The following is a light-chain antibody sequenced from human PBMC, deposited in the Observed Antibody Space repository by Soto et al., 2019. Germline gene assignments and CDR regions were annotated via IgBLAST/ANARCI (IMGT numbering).Light chain of an antibody. CDR2: GAS. CDR1: QSVSRN. Sequence: IVVSQSPATLSVKKGERATLSCRASQSVSRNLAWYQQKPGQAPSLLIYGASNRATGIPDRFSGSGSGTAFTLTISRLAPEDIAVYYCQQYGRPGTFGQRTNV. J-gene: IGKJ1*01. V-gene: IGKV3-20*01. CDR3: QQYGRPGT.